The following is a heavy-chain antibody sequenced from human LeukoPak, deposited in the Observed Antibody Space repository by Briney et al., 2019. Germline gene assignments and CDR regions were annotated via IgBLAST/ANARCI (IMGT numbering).Heavy chain of an antibody. V-gene: IGHV1-69*05. CDR2: IIPIFGTA. CDR3: ARDKRRDGYNYFDY. D-gene: IGHD5-24*01. Sequence: GASVKVSCKASGGTFSSYAISWVRQAPGQGLEWMGGIIPIFGTANYAQKFQGRVTITTDESTSTAYMELSSLRSEDTAVYYCARDKRRDGYNYFDYWAREPWSPSPQ. CDR1: GGTFSSYA. J-gene: IGHJ4*02.